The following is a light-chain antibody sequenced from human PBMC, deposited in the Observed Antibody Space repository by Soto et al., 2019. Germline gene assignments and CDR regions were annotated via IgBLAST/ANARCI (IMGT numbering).Light chain of an antibody. CDR2: DSS. Sequence: MTQSPATLSVSPGERATLSCRASQPISNWVAWYQQKPGRAPKLLISDSSNLETGVPPRFSGTGSGTQYTLIISGLQPDDSATYYCQQYNSDPYTFGQGTKLQI. CDR3: QQYNSDPYT. V-gene: IGKV1-5*01. CDR1: QPISNW. J-gene: IGKJ2*01.